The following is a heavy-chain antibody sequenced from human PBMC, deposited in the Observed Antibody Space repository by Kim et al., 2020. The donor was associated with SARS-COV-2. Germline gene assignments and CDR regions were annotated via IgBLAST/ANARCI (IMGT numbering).Heavy chain of an antibody. D-gene: IGHD5-18*01. V-gene: IGHV4-39*01. CDR1: GGSISSSSYY. Sequence: SETLSLTCTVSGGSISSSSYYWGWIRQPPGKGLEWIGSIYYSGSTYYNPSLKSRVTISVDTSKNQFSLKLSSVTAADTAVYYCARHQPTVVGLWLKDYYYGMDVWGQGTTVTVSS. J-gene: IGHJ6*02. CDR2: IYYSGST. CDR3: ARHQPTVVGLWLKDYYYGMDV.